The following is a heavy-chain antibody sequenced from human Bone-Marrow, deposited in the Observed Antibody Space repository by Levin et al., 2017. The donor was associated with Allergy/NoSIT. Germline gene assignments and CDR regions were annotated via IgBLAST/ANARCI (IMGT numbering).Heavy chain of an antibody. J-gene: IGHJ4*02. CDR3: ARDGKGYGDPYYFDH. CDR1: GFTFTDYT. CDR2: VSTSSRYI. D-gene: IGHD4-17*01. V-gene: IGHV3-21*01. Sequence: NPSVTLSLTCATSGFTFTDYTLNWIRQAPGTGLEWVSSVSTSSRYIYYADSVRGRFTISRDNARNSVFLQMNSLRAEDTAVYYCARDGKGYGDPYYFDHWGQGTRVTVSS.